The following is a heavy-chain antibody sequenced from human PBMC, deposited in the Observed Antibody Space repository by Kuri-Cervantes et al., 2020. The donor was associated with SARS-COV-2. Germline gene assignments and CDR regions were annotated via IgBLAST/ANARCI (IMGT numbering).Heavy chain of an antibody. J-gene: IGHJ4*02. CDR3: ARVFPYYYDSSGYYFHY. CDR2: IHYSGNT. V-gene: IGHV4-39*01. D-gene: IGHD3-22*01. CDR1: SGSISSSTYY. Sequence: GSLRLSCTVSSGSISSSTYYWGWIRQPPGKGLEWIGTIHYSGNTYYNPSLKSRVTISVDTSKNQFSLRLNSVTAADTAVYYCARVFPYYYDSSGYYFHYWGQGTLVTVSS.